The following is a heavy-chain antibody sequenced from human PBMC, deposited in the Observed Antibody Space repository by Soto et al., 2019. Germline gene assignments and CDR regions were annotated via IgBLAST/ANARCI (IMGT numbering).Heavy chain of an antibody. CDR2: MNHNSGNT. D-gene: IGHD4-17*01. Sequence: QVQLVQSGAEVKKPGASVKVSCKASGYTFTSYDINWVRQATGQGLEWMGWMNHNSGNTGYAQKFQGRVTMTRNTSIITAYMTLSSMRSEATAVYYCARTLYGDNVDYLGQGTLVTVSS. CDR1: GYTFTSYD. J-gene: IGHJ4*02. CDR3: ARTLYGDNVDY. V-gene: IGHV1-8*01.